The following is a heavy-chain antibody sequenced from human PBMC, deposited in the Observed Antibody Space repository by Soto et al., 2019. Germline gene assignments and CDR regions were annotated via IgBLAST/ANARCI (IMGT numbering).Heavy chain of an antibody. D-gene: IGHD2-15*01. Sequence: RVSGISWNSGSIGHADSVKGRLTISRDNAKNSLYLQMNSLRAEDTALYYCAKFFFFQAEDGIRDVRSVSAFLLNRSSDL. CDR3: AKFFFFQAEDGIRDVRSVSAFLLNRSSDL. J-gene: IGHJ2*01. CDR2: ISWNSGSI. V-gene: IGHV3-9*01.